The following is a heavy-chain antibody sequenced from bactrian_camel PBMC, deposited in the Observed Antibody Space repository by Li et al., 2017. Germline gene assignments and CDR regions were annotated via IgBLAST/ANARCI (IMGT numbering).Heavy chain of an antibody. D-gene: IGHD4*01. CDR3: SAHPPRGYCRWVPEDYAY. CDR2: LHPSGGT. V-gene: IGHV3S53*01. CDR1: NTASFNL. Sequence: VQLVESGGGSVQAGGSLTLSCAASNTASFNLMGWFRQAPGKEREGVALLHPSGGTTYERSVKGRFTISADYAKNTLFLQLGSLKPEDTAMYYCSAHPPRGYCRWVPEDYAYWGQGTQVTVS. J-gene: IGHJ4*01.